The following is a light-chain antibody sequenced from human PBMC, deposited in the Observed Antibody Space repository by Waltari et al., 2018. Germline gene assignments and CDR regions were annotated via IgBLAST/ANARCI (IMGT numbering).Light chain of an antibody. Sequence: DIQMTQSPSSLSASVGDRVTITCRASQSIRNYLNWYQEKPGKAPTLLIYAASSLQSGVPSRFSGSGSGTDFTLTISRLQPEDFATYYCQQSYSTPRTFGQGTKLEIK. CDR1: QSIRNY. V-gene: IGKV1-39*01. CDR2: AAS. J-gene: IGKJ2*01. CDR3: QQSYSTPRT.